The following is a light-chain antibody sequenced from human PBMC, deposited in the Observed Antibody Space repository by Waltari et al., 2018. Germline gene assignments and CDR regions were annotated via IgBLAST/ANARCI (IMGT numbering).Light chain of an antibody. J-gene: IGKJ2*01. Sequence: IQLTQSPSSLSASVGDRVTITCRASQGISSYLAWHQQKPGKAPKLLISGASTLQSGLPFRFSGSGFGTDLTITIRSLQPEDFATYYCQQANRYPPAFGQGTQLEI. V-gene: IGKV1-9*01. CDR3: QQANRYPPA. CDR1: QGISSY. CDR2: GAS.